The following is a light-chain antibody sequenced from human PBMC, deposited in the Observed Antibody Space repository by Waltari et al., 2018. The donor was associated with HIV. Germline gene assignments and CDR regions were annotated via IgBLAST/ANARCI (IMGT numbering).Light chain of an antibody. CDR2: EVN. CDR1: SDDLGAYAY. Sequence: QSALTQPPSASGSPGQSVSIPCTGSSDDLGAYAYVSWYRQHPGKAPKLLIYEVNKRPSGVPNRFSGSKSGNTASLSVSGLQPEDEDDYYCTSYAGNNNFVLFGGGTRLTVL. J-gene: IGLJ2*01. CDR3: TSYAGNNNFVL. V-gene: IGLV2-8*01.